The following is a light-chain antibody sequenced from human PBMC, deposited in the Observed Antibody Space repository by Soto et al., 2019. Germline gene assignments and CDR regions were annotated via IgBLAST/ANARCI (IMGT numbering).Light chain of an antibody. V-gene: IGKV4-1*01. CDR1: QSVLYSSNNKNY. CDR2: WAS. J-gene: IGKJ4*01. Sequence: DIVMTQSPDSLAVSLGERATINCKSSQSVLYSSNNKNYLAWYQQKPGQPPKLLIYWASTRESGVPDRFSGSGSGTDFTLSISSLQAEDVAVYYCKQYYSTPLTFGGGTKGKIK. CDR3: KQYYSTPLT.